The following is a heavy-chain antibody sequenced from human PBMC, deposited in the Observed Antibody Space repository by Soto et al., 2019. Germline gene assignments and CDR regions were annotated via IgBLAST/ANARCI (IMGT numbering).Heavy chain of an antibody. CDR2: IYYSGST. Sequence: SETLSLTCTVSGGSISSYYWSWIRQPPGKGLEWIGYIYYSGSTNYNPSLKSRVTISVDTSKNQFSLKLSSVTAADTAVYYCAREYYDFWSGLRFVTGWFDPWGQGTLVTVSS. D-gene: IGHD3-3*01. J-gene: IGHJ5*02. V-gene: IGHV4-59*12. CDR3: AREYYDFWSGLRFVTGWFDP. CDR1: GGSISSYY.